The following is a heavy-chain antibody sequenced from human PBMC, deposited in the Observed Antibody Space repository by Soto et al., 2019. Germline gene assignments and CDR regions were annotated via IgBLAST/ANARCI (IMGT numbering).Heavy chain of an antibody. V-gene: IGHV3-64*01. Sequence: EVQLVESGGGLVQPGGSLRLSCAASGFTFSSYAMHWVRQAPGKGLECVSAITSNGGNTDYASSVKGRFTISRDNSKNTLYLQRGSLRAEDMAVYYCARRIPFGYGMDVWGQGTTVTVS. CDR3: ARRIPFGYGMDV. CDR1: GFTFSSYA. D-gene: IGHD2-21*01. CDR2: ITSNGGNT. J-gene: IGHJ6*02.